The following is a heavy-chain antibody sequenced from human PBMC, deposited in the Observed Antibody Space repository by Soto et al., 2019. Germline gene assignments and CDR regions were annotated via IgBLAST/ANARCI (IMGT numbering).Heavy chain of an antibody. J-gene: IGHJ4*02. CDR1: GFTFSSYG. Sequence: GGSLRLSCAASGFTFSSYGMHWVRQAPGKGLEWVAVISYDGSNKYYADSVKGRFTISRDNSKNTLYLQMNSLRAEDTAVYYCAKDASPTYYYDSSGYYNRHFDYWGQGTLGTVS. D-gene: IGHD3-22*01. CDR3: AKDASPTYYYDSSGYYNRHFDY. V-gene: IGHV3-30*18. CDR2: ISYDGSNK.